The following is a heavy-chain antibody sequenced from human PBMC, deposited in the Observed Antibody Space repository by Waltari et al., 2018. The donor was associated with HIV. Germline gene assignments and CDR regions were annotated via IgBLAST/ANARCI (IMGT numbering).Heavy chain of an antibody. Sequence: QVQLQESGPGLVKPSQTLSLTCTVSGGSISSGGYYWSWIRQHPGKGLEWIGYIYYSGSTHYNPSLKTRVTISVDTAKKQFSLKLSSVTAADTAVYYCAREGYSYGTLGYWGQGTLVTVSS. CDR2: IYYSGST. D-gene: IGHD5-18*01. V-gene: IGHV4-31*03. J-gene: IGHJ4*02. CDR1: GGSISSGGYY. CDR3: AREGYSYGTLGY.